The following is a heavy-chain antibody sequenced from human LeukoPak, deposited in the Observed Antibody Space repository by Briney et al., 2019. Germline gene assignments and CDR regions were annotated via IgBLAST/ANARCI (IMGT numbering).Heavy chain of an antibody. CDR1: GYTFTSYY. CDR2: INPSGGST. Sequence: ASVKVSCKASGYTFTSYYMHWVRQAPGQGLEWMGIINPSGGSTSYAQKFQGRVTMTRDTSTSTVYMELRSLRSEDTAVYYCASFQPGRYDSSGSWGQGTLVTVSS. V-gene: IGHV1-46*01. CDR3: ASFQPGRYDSSGS. D-gene: IGHD3-22*01. J-gene: IGHJ5*02.